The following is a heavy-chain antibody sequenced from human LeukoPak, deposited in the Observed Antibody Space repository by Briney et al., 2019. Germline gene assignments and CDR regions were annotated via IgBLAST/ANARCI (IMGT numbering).Heavy chain of an antibody. D-gene: IGHD2-2*01. CDR2: INHSGST. CDR1: GGSFSGYY. J-gene: IGHJ6*03. Sequence: SETLSLTCAVYGGSFSGYYWSWIRQPPGKGLEWIGEINHSGSTNYNPSLKSRVTISVDTSKNQFSLELSSVTAADTAVYYCSRPGYYYYMDVWGKGTTVTVSS. CDR3: SRPGYYYYMDV. V-gene: IGHV4-34*01.